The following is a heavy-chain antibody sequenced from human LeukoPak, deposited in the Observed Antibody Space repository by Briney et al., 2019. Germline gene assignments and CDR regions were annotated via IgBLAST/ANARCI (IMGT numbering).Heavy chain of an antibody. J-gene: IGHJ4*02. CDR1: GGSISSGGYY. Sequence: PSETLSLTCTVSGGSISSGGYYWSWIRQHPGKGLAWIGYIYYSGSTYYNPSLKSRVTISVDTSKNQFSLKLSSVTAADTAVYYCARVSGADRGETLFDYWGQGTLVTVSS. CDR2: IYYSGST. V-gene: IGHV4-31*03. D-gene: IGHD3-10*01. CDR3: ARVSGADRGETLFDY.